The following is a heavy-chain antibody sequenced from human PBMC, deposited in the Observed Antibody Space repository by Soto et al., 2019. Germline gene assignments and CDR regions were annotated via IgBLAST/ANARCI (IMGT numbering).Heavy chain of an antibody. CDR1: GGTFSNYA. V-gene: IGHV1-69*01. CDR3: ARGIPSPGQDWYFDL. CDR2: IIPIFGTP. J-gene: IGHJ2*01. D-gene: IGHD6-13*01. Sequence: QVQVVQSGAEVKKPGSSVKVSCKASGGTFSNYAINWVRQAPGQGLEWMGGIIPIFGTPTYDQKFQDRVTIPADESTTTAYMELINLKSEDTAVYYCARGIPSPGQDWYFDLWGRGTLVTVSS.